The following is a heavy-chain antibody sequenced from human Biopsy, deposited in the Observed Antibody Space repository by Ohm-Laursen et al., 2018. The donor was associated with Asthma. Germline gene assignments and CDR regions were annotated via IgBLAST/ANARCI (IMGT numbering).Heavy chain of an antibody. CDR2: TSVYNGNT. CDR1: GYTFNSAG. D-gene: IGHD3-10*01. Sequence: ALVKVSCKTSGYTFNSAGITWVRQAPGQGLEWMGWTSVYNGNTKVAQKLQDRVTMITDTSTSTAYMELRSLRSDDTAVYFCARAVDYSHYYGIDVWGQGTTVTVS. J-gene: IGHJ6*02. V-gene: IGHV1-18*01. CDR3: ARAVDYSHYYGIDV.